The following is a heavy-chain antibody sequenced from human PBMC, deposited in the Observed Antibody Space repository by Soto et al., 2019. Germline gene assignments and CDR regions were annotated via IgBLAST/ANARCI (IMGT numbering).Heavy chain of an antibody. Sequence: SETLSLTCTVSGGSISSSNWWSWVCQPPGKGLEGIGEIYHSGSTNYNPSLKSRVPISVDKSKNQFSLKLNSVTAADTAVYYCARGWGIAAAGSDYWGQGTLVTVSS. CDR1: GGSISSSNW. CDR2: IYHSGST. V-gene: IGHV4-4*02. J-gene: IGHJ4*02. D-gene: IGHD6-13*01. CDR3: ARGWGIAAAGSDY.